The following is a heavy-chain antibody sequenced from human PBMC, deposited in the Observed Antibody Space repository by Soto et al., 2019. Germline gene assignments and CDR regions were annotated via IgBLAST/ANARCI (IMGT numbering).Heavy chain of an antibody. J-gene: IGHJ4*02. CDR2: IWSDGGNR. CDR3: ARDVRRGSCSGGSCYHLDY. V-gene: IGHV3-33*01. CDR1: GFSFSDYG. Sequence: QVQLVESGGGVVQPGGSLRLSCEASGFSFSDYGMHWVRQAPGKGLEWVALIWSDGGNRNYVDSVKGRFTVSRDNSNNTLYLQMNSLRADDTALYYCARDVRRGSCSGGSCYHLDYWGQGTLVTVSS. D-gene: IGHD2-15*01.